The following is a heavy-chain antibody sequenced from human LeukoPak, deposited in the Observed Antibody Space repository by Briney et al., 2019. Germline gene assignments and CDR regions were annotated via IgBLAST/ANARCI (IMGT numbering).Heavy chain of an antibody. CDR3: ARVSHYYGSGEFDY. J-gene: IGHJ4*02. CDR1: GFTFSSYS. Sequence: GGSLRLSCAASGFTFSSYSMNWVRQAPGKGLEWVSSISSSSSYIYYADSVKGRFTISRDNAKSSLYLQMNSLRAEDTAVYYCARVSHYYGSGEFDYWGQGTLVTVSS. D-gene: IGHD3-10*01. CDR2: ISSSSSYI. V-gene: IGHV3-21*04.